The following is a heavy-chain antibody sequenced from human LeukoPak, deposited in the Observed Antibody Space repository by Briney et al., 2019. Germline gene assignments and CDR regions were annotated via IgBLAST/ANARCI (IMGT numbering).Heavy chain of an antibody. Sequence: SETLSLTCVVSGGSISSSSYCWGWIRQPPGKGPEWIGSMYYSGSTYYNPSLKSRVTISVDTSKNQFFLKLSSVTAADTAVYYCAMFSGSYSFDYWGQGTLVTVSS. J-gene: IGHJ4*02. CDR1: GGSISSSSYC. V-gene: IGHV4-39*07. D-gene: IGHD3-10*01. CDR3: AMFSGSYSFDY. CDR2: MYYSGST.